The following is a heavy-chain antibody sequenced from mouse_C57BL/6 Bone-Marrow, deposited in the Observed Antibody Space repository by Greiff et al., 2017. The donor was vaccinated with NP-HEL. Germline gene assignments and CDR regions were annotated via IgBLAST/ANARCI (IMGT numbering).Heavy chain of an antibody. J-gene: IGHJ4*01. CDR3: ARRGYYDYDDYAMDY. CDR2: IDPSDSET. D-gene: IGHD2-4*01. CDR1: GYTFTSYW. V-gene: IGHV1-52*01. Sequence: QAQLQQPGAELVRPGSSVKLSCKASGYTFTSYWMHWVKQRPIQGLEWIGNIDPSDSETHYNQKFKDKATLTVDKSSSTAYMQLSSLTSEDSAVYYFARRGYYDYDDYAMDYWGQGTSVTVSS.